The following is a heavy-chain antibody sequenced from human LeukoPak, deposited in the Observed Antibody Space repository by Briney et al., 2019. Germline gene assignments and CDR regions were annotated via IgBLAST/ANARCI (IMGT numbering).Heavy chain of an antibody. Sequence: PGGSLRVSCTASGFIFSSYATSWVRQAPGKGLEWVSTISGSGGRTYYADSVKGRFAISRDNSKNTLYLQMNSLRAEDTAVYYCAKGGVTAEWFDPWGQGTLVTVSS. CDR2: ISGSGGRT. CDR1: GFIFSSYA. CDR3: AKGGVTAEWFDP. V-gene: IGHV3-23*01. J-gene: IGHJ5*02. D-gene: IGHD2-8*02.